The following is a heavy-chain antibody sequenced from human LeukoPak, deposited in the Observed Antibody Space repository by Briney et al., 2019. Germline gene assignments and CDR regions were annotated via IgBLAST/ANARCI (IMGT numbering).Heavy chain of an antibody. CDR2: ISPSGDHR. CDR1: GFSFSAYN. J-gene: IGHJ4*02. CDR3: ARDAAYFDSSGYYPDPLDY. V-gene: IGHV3-21*01. D-gene: IGHD3-22*01. Sequence: GGSLRLSCTASGFSFSAYNINWVRQAPGKGLEWVSCISPSGDHRYYADSVRGRFTISRDNAKNSVYLQMNSLRAEDTAVYYCARDAAYFDSSGYYPDPLDYWGQGTLVSVSS.